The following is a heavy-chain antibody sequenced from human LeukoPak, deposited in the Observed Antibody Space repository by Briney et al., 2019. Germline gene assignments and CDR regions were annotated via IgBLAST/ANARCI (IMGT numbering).Heavy chain of an antibody. D-gene: IGHD3-10*01. Sequence: SVKISCKASGGTFSSYAISWVRQAPGQGLEWMGRIIPIFGIANYAQKFQGRVTITADKSTSTAYMELSSLRSEDTAVYYCASVPSYYSSGSDKRDWFDPWGQGTLVTVSS. V-gene: IGHV1-69*04. CDR3: ASVPSYYSSGSDKRDWFDP. CDR1: GGTFSSYA. J-gene: IGHJ5*02. CDR2: IIPIFGIA.